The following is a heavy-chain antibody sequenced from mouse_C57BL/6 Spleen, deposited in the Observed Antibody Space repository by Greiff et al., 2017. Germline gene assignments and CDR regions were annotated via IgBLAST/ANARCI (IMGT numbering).Heavy chain of an antibody. CDR2: INPYNGGT. Sequence: VQLQQSGPVLVKPGASVKMSCKASGYTFTDYYMNWVKQSHGKSLEWIGVINPYNGGTSYNQKFKGKATLTVDKSSSTAYMELNILTSEDSAVYYGARNWDDWDFDVWGTGTTVTVSS. CDR3: ARNWDDWDFDV. V-gene: IGHV1-19*01. D-gene: IGHD4-1*01. J-gene: IGHJ1*03. CDR1: GYTFTDYY.